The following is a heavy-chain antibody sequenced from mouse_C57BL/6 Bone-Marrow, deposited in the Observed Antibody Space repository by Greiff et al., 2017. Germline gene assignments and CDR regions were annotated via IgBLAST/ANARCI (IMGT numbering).Heavy chain of an antibody. CDR3: ARELPTGPHWYFDV. V-gene: IGHV1-58*01. CDR2: IYIGNGYT. Sequence: EVHLVESGAELVRPGSSVKMSCKTSGYTFTSYGINWVKQRPGQGLEWIGYIYIGNGYTEYNEKFKGKATLTSDTSSSTAYMQLSSLTSEDSAIYVCARELPTGPHWYFDVWGTGTTVTVSS. CDR1: GYTFTSYG. J-gene: IGHJ1*03. D-gene: IGHD5-5*01.